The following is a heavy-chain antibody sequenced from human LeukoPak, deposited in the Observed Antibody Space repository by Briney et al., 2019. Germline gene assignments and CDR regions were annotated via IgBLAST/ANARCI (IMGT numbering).Heavy chain of an antibody. CDR3: ATISSQAPRAFDY. Sequence: PGGSLRLSCAAPGFTFSSYSMNWVRQAPGKGLEWVSSISSSSSYIYYADSVKGRFTISRDNAKNSLYLQMNSLRAEDTAVYYCATISSQAPRAFDYWGQGTLVTVSS. CDR1: GFTFSSYS. J-gene: IGHJ4*02. D-gene: IGHD6-13*01. V-gene: IGHV3-21*01. CDR2: ISSSSSYI.